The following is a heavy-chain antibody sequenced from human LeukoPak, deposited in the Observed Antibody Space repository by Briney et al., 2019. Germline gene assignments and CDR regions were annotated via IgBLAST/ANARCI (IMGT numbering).Heavy chain of an antibody. CDR3: AEDPRWGAAARGYYFDY. J-gene: IGHJ4*02. CDR1: GFTFSSYG. CDR2: ISYDGSNK. D-gene: IGHD6-13*01. V-gene: IGHV3-30*18. Sequence: GRSLRLSCAASGFTFSSYGMHWVRQAPGKGLEWEAVISYDGSNKYYADSVKGRFTISRDNSKNTLYLQMNSLRAEDTAVYYCAEDPRWGAAARGYYFDYWGQGTLVTVSS.